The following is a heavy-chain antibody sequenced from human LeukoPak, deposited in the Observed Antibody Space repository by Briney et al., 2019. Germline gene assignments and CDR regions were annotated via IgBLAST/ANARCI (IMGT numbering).Heavy chain of an antibody. CDR2: ISGSGGST. CDR1: EFTFSSYA. J-gene: IGHJ4*02. CDR3: AKLTLLGYCSGGSCYDRRVFDY. D-gene: IGHD2-15*01. Sequence: GGSLRLPCAASEFTFSSYAMSWVRQAPGKGLEWVSAISGSGGSTYYADSVKGRFTISRDNSKNTLYLQMNSLRAEDTAVYYCAKLTLLGYCSGGSCYDRRVFDYWGQGTLVTVSS. V-gene: IGHV3-23*01.